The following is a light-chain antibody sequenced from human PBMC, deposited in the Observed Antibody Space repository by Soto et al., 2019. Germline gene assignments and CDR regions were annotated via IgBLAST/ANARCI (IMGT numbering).Light chain of an antibody. V-gene: IGKV3-20*01. J-gene: IGKJ2*01. CDR3: QQYDTSPPVYT. CDR1: QSVSSNY. CDR2: GAS. Sequence: EIVLTQSPGTLSLSPGERATLSCRASQSVSSNYLAWYQQKPGQAPRLLMYGASSRATGIPARFSGSGSGTDFTLTISRLEPEDFAVYYCQQYDTSPPVYTFGQGTKLEIK.